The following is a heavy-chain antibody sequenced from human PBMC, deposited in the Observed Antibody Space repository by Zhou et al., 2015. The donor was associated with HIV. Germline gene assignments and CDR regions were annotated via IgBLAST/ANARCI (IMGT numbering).Heavy chain of an antibody. J-gene: IGHJ2*01. CDR3: ARGKISSTVLIPNWYFDL. D-gene: IGHD3-10*01. CDR2: IIPIFGTA. CDR1: GGTFSSYA. V-gene: IGHV1-69*06. Sequence: QVQLVQSGAEVKKPGSSVKVSCKASGGTFSSYAISWVRQAPGQGLEWMGGIIPIFGTANYAQKFQGRVTITADKSTSTAYMELSSLRSEDTAVYYCARGKISSTVLIPNWYFDLWGRGTLVTVSS.